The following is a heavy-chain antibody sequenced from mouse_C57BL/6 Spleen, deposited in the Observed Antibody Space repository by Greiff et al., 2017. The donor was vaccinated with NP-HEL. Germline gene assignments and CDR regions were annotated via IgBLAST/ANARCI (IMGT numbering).Heavy chain of an antibody. J-gene: IGHJ2*01. D-gene: IGHD1-1*01. CDR3: TRNYGSSYNY. Sequence: VQLQQSGAELVRPGASVTLSCKASGYTFTDYEMHWVKQTPVHGLEWIGAIDPETGGTAYNQKFKGKAILTADKSSSTAYMDLRSLTSEDSSVYYCTRNYGSSYNYWGQGTTLTVAS. CDR1: GYTFTDYE. V-gene: IGHV1-15*01. CDR2: IDPETGGT.